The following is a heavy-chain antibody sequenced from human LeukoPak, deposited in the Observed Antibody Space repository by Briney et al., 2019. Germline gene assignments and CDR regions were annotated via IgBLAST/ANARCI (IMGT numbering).Heavy chain of an antibody. Sequence: QPGGSLRLSCAAFGFTFSSYGMHWVRQAPGKGLEWVAVIWYDGSNKYYADSVKGRFTISRDNSKNTLYLQMNSLGAEDTAVYFCAKDRGIAAAGLHDYWGQGTLVTVSS. V-gene: IGHV3-33*06. CDR1: GFTFSSYG. CDR2: IWYDGSNK. J-gene: IGHJ4*02. D-gene: IGHD6-13*01. CDR3: AKDRGIAAAGLHDY.